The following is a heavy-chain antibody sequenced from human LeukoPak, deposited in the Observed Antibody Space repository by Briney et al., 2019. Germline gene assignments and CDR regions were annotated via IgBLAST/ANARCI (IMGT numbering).Heavy chain of an antibody. D-gene: IGHD3-10*01. Sequence: GGSLRLSCAASGFTFSSYWMHWVRQAPGKGLVWVSRINSDGSSTSYADSVKGRFTISRDNAKNTLYLQMNSLRVEDTAFYYCARDELLNRNWFDPWGQGTLVTVSS. CDR3: ARDELLNRNWFDP. J-gene: IGHJ5*02. V-gene: IGHV3-74*01. CDR1: GFTFSSYW. CDR2: INSDGSST.